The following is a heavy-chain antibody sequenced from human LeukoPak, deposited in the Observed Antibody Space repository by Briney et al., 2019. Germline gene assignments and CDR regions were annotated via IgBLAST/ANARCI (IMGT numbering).Heavy chain of an antibody. Sequence: ASVKVSCKASGYTFTGYYMHWVRQAPGQGLEWMGWINPNSGGTNYAQKFQGRVTMTRDASISTAYMELSRLRSDDTAVYYCARGPQYYDFWSGRRYPFDPWGQGTLVTVSS. CDR2: INPNSGGT. D-gene: IGHD3-3*01. V-gene: IGHV1-2*02. J-gene: IGHJ5*02. CDR3: ARGPQYYDFWSGRRYPFDP. CDR1: GYTFTGYY.